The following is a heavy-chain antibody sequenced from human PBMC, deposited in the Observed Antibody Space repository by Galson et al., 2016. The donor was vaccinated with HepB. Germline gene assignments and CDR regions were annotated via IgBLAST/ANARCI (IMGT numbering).Heavy chain of an antibody. CDR1: GGSINSSTCY. Sequence: SETLSLTCTVSGGSINSSTCYWGWIRQPPGKGLEWIGCVYYRGSTYNNPSLKSRATISVDTSKNQFSLRLSFVTAADTAVYYCARQGLLAPAGRNVDVWGQGTTVTVSS. V-gene: IGHV4-39*01. CDR2: VYYRGST. CDR3: ARQGLLAPAGRNVDV. J-gene: IGHJ6*02. D-gene: IGHD6-13*01.